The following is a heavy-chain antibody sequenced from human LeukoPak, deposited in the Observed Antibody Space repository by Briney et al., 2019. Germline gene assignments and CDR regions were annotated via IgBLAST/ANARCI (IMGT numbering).Heavy chain of an antibody. CDR1: GASISSGGYW. CDR2: MYYSGST. V-gene: IGHV4-31*03. CDR3: ARETSSSSKAYYFDY. J-gene: IGHJ4*02. Sequence: SQTLSLTCTVSGASISSGGYWWGWLRQHPGKGLEWIGYMYYSGSTYYNPSLKSRVTISVDTSKNQFSLKLSSVTAADTAVYFCARETSSSSKAYYFDYWGQGTLVTVSS. D-gene: IGHD6-6*01.